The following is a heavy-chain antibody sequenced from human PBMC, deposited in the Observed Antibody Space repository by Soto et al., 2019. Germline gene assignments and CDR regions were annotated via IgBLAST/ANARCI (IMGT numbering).Heavy chain of an antibody. CDR1: GGSISSGGYS. V-gene: IGHV4-30-2*06. CDR3: ARAPPGPSPRWVL. CDR2: IYPTGNT. J-gene: IGHJ6*02. Sequence: QLQLRESGSGLVKPSQTLSLTCTVSGGSISSGGYSWSWIRQSPEKGLEWIGCIYPTGNTYYHPSLTSRLTTSVDTSMNQFSLNPTSVTAADTAVYYCARAPPGPSPRWVLWGQGTTVTVSS. D-gene: IGHD3-10*01.